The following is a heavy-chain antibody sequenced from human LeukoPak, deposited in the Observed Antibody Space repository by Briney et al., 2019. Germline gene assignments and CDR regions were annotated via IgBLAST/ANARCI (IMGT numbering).Heavy chain of an antibody. CDR3: AAMGGIAVAGILFHHHDY. D-gene: IGHD6-19*01. Sequence: SETLSLTCTVSGGSISSGGYYWSWIRQPPGKGLEWIGYIYHSGSTYYNPSLKSRVTISVDRSKNQFSLKLSSVTAADTAVYYCAAMGGIAVAGILFHHHDYWGQGTLVTVSS. CDR2: IYHSGST. J-gene: IGHJ4*02. V-gene: IGHV4-30-2*01. CDR1: GGSISSGGYY.